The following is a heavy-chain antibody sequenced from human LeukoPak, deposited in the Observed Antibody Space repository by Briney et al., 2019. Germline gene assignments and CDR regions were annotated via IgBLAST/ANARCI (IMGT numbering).Heavy chain of an antibody. V-gene: IGHV4-59*08. J-gene: IGHJ4*02. CDR3: ASAVMGATYFDF. Sequence: SETLSLTCSVSGGSISSYYWSWIRQPPGKGLEWIGYINYSGSTRYNPSLKSRVTISLDTSKNQFSLKLSSVTAADTAVYYCASAVMGATYFDFWGQGTLVTVSS. CDR2: INYSGST. CDR1: GGSISSYY. D-gene: IGHD1-26*01.